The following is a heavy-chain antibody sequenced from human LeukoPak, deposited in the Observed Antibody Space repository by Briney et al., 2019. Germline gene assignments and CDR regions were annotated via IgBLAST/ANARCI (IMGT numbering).Heavy chain of an antibody. D-gene: IGHD6-19*01. J-gene: IGHJ4*02. V-gene: IGHV3-48*03. Sequence: GGSLRLSCAASGFTFSSYEMNWVRQAPGKGLDWDSYISSSGSTIYYADSVKGRFTISRDNAKNSLYLQMNSLRAEDTAVYYCERDPSEYEYNRGWYRDFWGQGSQVIVSS. CDR2: ISSSGSTI. CDR1: GFTFSSYE. CDR3: ERDPSEYEYNRGWYRDF.